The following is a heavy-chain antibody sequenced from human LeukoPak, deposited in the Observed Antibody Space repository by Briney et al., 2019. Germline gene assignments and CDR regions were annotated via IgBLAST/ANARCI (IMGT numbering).Heavy chain of an antibody. CDR2: ISSSGSTI. CDR1: GFTFSDYY. CDR3: ARDTSFQLYRGRGWFDP. D-gene: IGHD2-8*01. Sequence: GGSLRLSCAASGFTFSDYYMSWIRQAPGKGLEWVSYISSSGSTIYYADSVKGRFTISRDNAKNSLYLQMNSLRAEDTAVYYCARDTSFQLYRGRGWFDPWGQGTLVTVSS. V-gene: IGHV3-11*01. J-gene: IGHJ5*02.